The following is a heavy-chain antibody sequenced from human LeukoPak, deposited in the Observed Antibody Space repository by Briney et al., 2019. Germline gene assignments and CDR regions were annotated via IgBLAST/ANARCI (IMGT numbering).Heavy chain of an antibody. CDR3: ARGLNPDGSIDY. V-gene: IGHV3-64*01. J-gene: IGHJ4*02. D-gene: IGHD3-10*01. CDR1: GFTFSSYA. Sequence: PGGSLRLSCAASGFTFSSYAMHWVRQAPGKGLEYVSAISSNGGSTYYANSVKGRFTISRDNSKNTLYLQMGSLRAEDMAVYYCARGLNPDGSIDYWGQGTLVTVSS. CDR2: ISSNGGST.